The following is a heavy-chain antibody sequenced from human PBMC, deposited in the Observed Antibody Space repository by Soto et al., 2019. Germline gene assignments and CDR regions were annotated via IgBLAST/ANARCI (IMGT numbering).Heavy chain of an antibody. CDR3: ARDPLGITIFGVVINNWFDP. D-gene: IGHD3-3*01. CDR2: INAGNGNT. CDR1: GGSFSSYI. Sequence: ASVKVSCKASGGSFSSYIVSWVRQAPGQRLEWMGWINAGNGNTKYSQKFQGRVTITRDTSASTAYMELSSLRSEDTAVYYCARDPLGITIFGVVINNWFDPWGQGTLVTVS. V-gene: IGHV1-3*01. J-gene: IGHJ5*02.